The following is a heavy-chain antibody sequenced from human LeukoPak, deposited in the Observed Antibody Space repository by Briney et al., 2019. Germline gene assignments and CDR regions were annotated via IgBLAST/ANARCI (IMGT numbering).Heavy chain of an antibody. CDR2: ISAYNGNT. Sequence: GASVKVSCKASGGTFSSYAISWVRQAPGQGLEWMGWISAYNGNTNYAQKLQGRVTMTTDTSTSTAYMELRSLRSDDTAVYYCARGGITMVRGVVTLNWFDPWGQGTLVTVSS. J-gene: IGHJ5*02. D-gene: IGHD3-10*01. CDR3: ARGGITMVRGVVTLNWFDP. CDR1: GGTFSSYA. V-gene: IGHV1-18*01.